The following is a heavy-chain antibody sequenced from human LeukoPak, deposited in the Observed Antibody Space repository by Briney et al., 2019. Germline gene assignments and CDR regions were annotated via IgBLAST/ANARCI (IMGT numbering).Heavy chain of an antibody. Sequence: GGSLRLSCAASGFTFSSYAMSWVRQAPGKGLEWVSAISGSGGSTYYADSVKGRFTISRDNSKNTLYLQMNSLRAEDTAVYYCARGGGYSGYEGYWGQGTLVTVSP. J-gene: IGHJ4*02. CDR2: ISGSGGST. CDR1: GFTFSSYA. V-gene: IGHV3-23*01. CDR3: ARGGGYSGYEGY. D-gene: IGHD5-12*01.